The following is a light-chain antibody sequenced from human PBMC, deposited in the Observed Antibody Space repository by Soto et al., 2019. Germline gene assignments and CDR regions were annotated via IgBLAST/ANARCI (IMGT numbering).Light chain of an antibody. CDR3: QHYDHLPPFT. V-gene: IGKV1-33*01. CDR1: QDIRKY. Sequence: DIQMTQSPSSLSASVGDRVTITCQASQDIRKYLSWYQQKPGRAPKLLIYGASNLETGVPSRFSGSGYGSDFTFTISRLQPEDGATYYLQHYDHLPPFTFGPGTKVAVK. CDR2: GAS. J-gene: IGKJ3*01.